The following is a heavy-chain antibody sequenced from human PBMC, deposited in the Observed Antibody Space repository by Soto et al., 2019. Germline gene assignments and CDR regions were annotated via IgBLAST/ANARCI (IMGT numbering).Heavy chain of an antibody. D-gene: IGHD3-3*01. V-gene: IGHV3-30*18. Sequence: QVQLVESGGGVVQPGRSLRLSCAASGFTFSSYGMHWVRQAPGKGLEWVAVISYDGSNKYYADSVKGRFTISRDNSKNMLYLQMNSLRAEDTAVYYCAKPHDFWSGYYRGKYFDYWGQGTLVTVSS. CDR3: AKPHDFWSGYYRGKYFDY. CDR2: ISYDGSNK. CDR1: GFTFSSYG. J-gene: IGHJ4*02.